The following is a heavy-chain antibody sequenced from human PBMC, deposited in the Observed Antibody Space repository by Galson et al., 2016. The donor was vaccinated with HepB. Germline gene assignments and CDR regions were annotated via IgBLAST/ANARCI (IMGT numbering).Heavy chain of an antibody. CDR2: IIPIFGTA. D-gene: IGHD3-10*02. CDR3: ARSTMLTSGGFYYYGLDV. Sequence: SVKVSCKASGGNLTTYAVGWVRQAPGQGLEWMGGIIPIFGTANYAQKFQGRVSITADESTGTAYMEVSSLRYEDSAVYYCARSTMLTSGGFYYYGLDVWGQGTTVTVSS. CDR1: GGNLTTYA. J-gene: IGHJ6*02. V-gene: IGHV1-69*13.